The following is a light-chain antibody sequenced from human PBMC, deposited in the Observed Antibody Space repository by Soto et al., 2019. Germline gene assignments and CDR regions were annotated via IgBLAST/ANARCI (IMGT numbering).Light chain of an antibody. CDR2: LGY. J-gene: IGKJ4*01. Sequence: DIVMTQSPLSLPVTPGEPASISFRSSQSLLHSNGYTYLDWYLQKPGQSPQLLIYLGYRRASGVPGRFSGSGSGTDFTLEISSVEAEDVGVYYCMQALQSPLTFGGGTKVDLK. V-gene: IGKV2-28*01. CDR1: QSLLHSNGYTY. CDR3: MQALQSPLT.